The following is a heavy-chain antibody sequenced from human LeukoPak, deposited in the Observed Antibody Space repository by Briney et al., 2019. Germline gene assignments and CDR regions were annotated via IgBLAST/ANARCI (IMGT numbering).Heavy chain of an antibody. CDR2: IYYSGST. CDR1: GFTFSSYA. J-gene: IGHJ4*02. Sequence: GSLRLSCAASGFTFSSYAMSWVRQPPGKGLEWIGSIYYSGSTYYNPSLKSRITISVDTSKNQFSLKLSSVTAADTAVYYCARSIVVVPAEIDYWGQGTLVTVSS. V-gene: IGHV4-39*01. CDR3: ARSIVVVPAEIDY. D-gene: IGHD2-2*01.